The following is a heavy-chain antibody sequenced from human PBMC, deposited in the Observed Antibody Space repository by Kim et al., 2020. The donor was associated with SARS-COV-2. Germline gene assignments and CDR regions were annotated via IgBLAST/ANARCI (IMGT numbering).Heavy chain of an antibody. Sequence: GESLKISCKGSGYSFTSYWISWVRQMPGKGLEWMGRIDPSDSYTNYSPSFQGHVTISADKSISTAYLQWSSLKASDTAMYYCARQKLKGVGYCSGGSCYGWFDPWGQGTLVTVSS. CDR2: IDPSDSYT. D-gene: IGHD2-15*01. CDR1: GYSFTSYW. J-gene: IGHJ5*02. CDR3: ARQKLKGVGYCSGGSCYGWFDP. V-gene: IGHV5-10-1*01.